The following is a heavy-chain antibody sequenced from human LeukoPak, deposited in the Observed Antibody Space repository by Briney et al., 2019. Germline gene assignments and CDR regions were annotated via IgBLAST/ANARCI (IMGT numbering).Heavy chain of an antibody. CDR3: ASSYRGAAHPYYMDV. CDR1: GGTFSSYA. CDR2: IIPIFGTA. J-gene: IGHJ6*03. Sequence: GASVKVSCKASGGTFSSYAISWVRQAPGQGLEWMGGIIPIFGTANYAQKFQGRVTITADESTSTAYMELSSLRSEDTAVYYCASSYRGAAHPYYMDVWGKGTTVTVSS. D-gene: IGHD6-6*01. V-gene: IGHV1-69*13.